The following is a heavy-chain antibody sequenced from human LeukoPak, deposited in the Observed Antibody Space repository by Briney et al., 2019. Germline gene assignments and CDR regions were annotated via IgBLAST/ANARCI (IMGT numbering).Heavy chain of an antibody. J-gene: IGHJ4*02. CDR2: INHSGST. D-gene: IGHD3-10*01. CDR1: GGSFSGYY. CDR3: ARASGSSRSDY. V-gene: IGHV4-34*01. Sequence: SETLSLTCAVYGGSFSGYYWSWIRQPPGKGVEWVGEINHSGSTNYNPSLKSRVTISVDTSKNQFSLKLSSVTAADTAVYYCARASGSSRSDYWGQGTLVTVSS.